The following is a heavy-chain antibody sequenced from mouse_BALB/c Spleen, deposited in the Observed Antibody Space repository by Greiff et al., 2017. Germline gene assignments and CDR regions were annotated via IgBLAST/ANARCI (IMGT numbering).Heavy chain of an antibody. Sequence: VQLKESGPGLVAPSQSLSITCTVSGFSLTSYGVHWVRQPPGKGLEWLGVIWAGGSTNYNSALMSRLSISKDNSKSQVFLKMNSLQTDDTAMYYCARDRAGGSSQFAYWGQGTLVTVSA. CDR1: GFSLTSYG. V-gene: IGHV2-9*02. J-gene: IGHJ3*01. CDR3: ARDRAGGSSQFAY. CDR2: IWAGGST. D-gene: IGHD1-1*01.